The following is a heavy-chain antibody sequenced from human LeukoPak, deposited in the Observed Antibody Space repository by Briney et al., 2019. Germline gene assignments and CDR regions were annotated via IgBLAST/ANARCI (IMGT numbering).Heavy chain of an antibody. V-gene: IGHV3-23*01. Sequence: GGSLRLSCAASGFTFNYHGMNWVRQAPGKGLEWVSGISASGDTTRYADSVKGRFTISRDNSKNTLYLQMNSLRAEDTAVYYCARAPEAAAPYYFDYWGQGTLVTVPS. J-gene: IGHJ4*02. CDR3: ARAPEAAAPYYFDY. D-gene: IGHD6-13*01. CDR1: GFTFNYHG. CDR2: ISASGDTT.